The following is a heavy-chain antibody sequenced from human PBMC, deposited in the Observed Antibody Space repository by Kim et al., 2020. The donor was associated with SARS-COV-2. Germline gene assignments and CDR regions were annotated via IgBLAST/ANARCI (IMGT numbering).Heavy chain of an antibody. D-gene: IGHD6-6*01. J-gene: IGHJ6*03. CDR2: IIPILGIA. V-gene: IGHV1-69*04. CDR3: ARDHSSSSDHYYYYMDV. Sequence: SVKVSCKASGGTFSSYAISWVRQAPGQGLEWMGRIIPILGIANYAQKFQGRVTITADKSTSTAYMELSSLRSEDTAVYYCARDHSSSSDHYYYYMDVWGKGTTVTVSS. CDR1: GGTFSSYA.